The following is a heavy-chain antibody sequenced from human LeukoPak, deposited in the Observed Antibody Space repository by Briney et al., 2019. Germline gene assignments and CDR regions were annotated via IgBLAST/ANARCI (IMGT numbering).Heavy chain of an antibody. J-gene: IGHJ3*02. V-gene: IGHV4-31*03. CDR3: ARSILEETYYYDSSGYNDAFDI. D-gene: IGHD3-22*01. CDR1: SGSISSGGYY. CDR2: IYYSGST. Sequence: SETLSLTCTVSSGSISSGGYYWSWIRQHPGKGLEWIGYIYYSGSTYYNPSLKSRVTISVDTSKNQFSLKLSSVTAADTAVYYCARSILEETYYYDSSGYNDAFDIWGQGTMVTVSS.